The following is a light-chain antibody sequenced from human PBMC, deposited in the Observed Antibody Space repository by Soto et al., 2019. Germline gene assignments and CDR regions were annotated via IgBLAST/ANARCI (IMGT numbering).Light chain of an antibody. V-gene: IGLV2-14*03. CDR2: DVS. J-gene: IGLJ2*01. CDR3: SSKTSSNTVV. CDR1: SSDVGGYNY. Sequence: QSVVTQPASVSGSPGQSITISCTGTSSDVGGYNYVSWYQQHPCKAPKLMIYDVSNRPSGVSDRFSGSKSGNTASLTISGLQPEDEADYCCSSKTSSNTVVFGGGTKLTVL.